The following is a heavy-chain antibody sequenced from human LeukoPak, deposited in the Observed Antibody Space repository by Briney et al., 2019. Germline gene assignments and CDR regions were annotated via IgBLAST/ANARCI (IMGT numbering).Heavy chain of an antibody. Sequence: GGSLRLSCGASGLSFSGYWMTWVCQAPGRGLEWVANIKPDGSEKFYVDSVKGRFTISRDNAKNSLYLQMISLTVEDTAVYYCASTKLGEFNDWGQGTLVTVSS. V-gene: IGHV3-7*01. CDR1: GLSFSGYW. CDR3: ASTKLGEFND. CDR2: IKPDGSEK. J-gene: IGHJ4*02. D-gene: IGHD7-27*01.